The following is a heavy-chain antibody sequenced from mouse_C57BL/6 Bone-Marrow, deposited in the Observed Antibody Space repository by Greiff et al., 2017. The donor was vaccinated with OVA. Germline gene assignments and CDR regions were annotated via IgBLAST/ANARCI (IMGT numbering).Heavy chain of an antibody. Sequence: QVQLQQSGAELVRPGTSVKVSCKASGYAFTNYLIEWVKQRPGQGLEWIGVINPGSGGTNYNEKFKGKATLTADKSSSTAYMQLSSLTSEDSAVYFCARREWDEDWYFDVWGTGTTVTVSS. D-gene: IGHD4-1*01. CDR3: ARREWDEDWYFDV. J-gene: IGHJ1*03. CDR1: GYAFTNYL. CDR2: INPGSGGT. V-gene: IGHV1-54*01.